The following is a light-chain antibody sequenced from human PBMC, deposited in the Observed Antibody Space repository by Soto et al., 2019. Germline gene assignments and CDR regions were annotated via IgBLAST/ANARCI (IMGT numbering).Light chain of an antibody. CDR3: QQANSFPCT. Sequence: DIQMTQSPSSVSASVGDSVTITCRASLDINTCLAWYQQKPGKAPRILIYDASNLQSGVPSRFSASGYGTDFTRTISSLQPEDFATYYCQQANSFPCTFGQGTRLDIK. CDR1: LDINTC. V-gene: IGKV1-12*01. J-gene: IGKJ5*01. CDR2: DAS.